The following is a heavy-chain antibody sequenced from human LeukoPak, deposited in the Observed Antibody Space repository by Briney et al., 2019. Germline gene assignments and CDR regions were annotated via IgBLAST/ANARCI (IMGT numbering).Heavy chain of an antibody. CDR3: AKDPNSSSWYVRHYYYYYMDV. Sequence: GGSLRLSCAASGFTFSSYGMHWVRQAPGKGLEWVAFIRYDGSNKYYADSVKGRFTISRDNSKNTLYLQMNSLRAEDTAVYYCAKDPNSSSWYVRHYYYYYMDVWGKGPRSPSP. CDR1: GFTFSSYG. D-gene: IGHD6-13*01. V-gene: IGHV3-30*02. CDR2: IRYDGSNK. J-gene: IGHJ6*03.